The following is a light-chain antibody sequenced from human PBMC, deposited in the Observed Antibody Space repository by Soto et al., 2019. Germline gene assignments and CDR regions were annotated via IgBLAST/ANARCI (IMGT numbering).Light chain of an antibody. CDR2: DAS. CDR1: QAIRPN. Sequence: EIVMTQSPATLSVSPGERATLSCRASQAIRPNLAWYQQKPGQAPRLLIYDASSRATGVPARFSGSGSGTDFTLSISSLQSEDSAVYFCQQYNSWPPLTFGGGTKVDIK. J-gene: IGKJ4*01. V-gene: IGKV3-15*01. CDR3: QQYNSWPPLT.